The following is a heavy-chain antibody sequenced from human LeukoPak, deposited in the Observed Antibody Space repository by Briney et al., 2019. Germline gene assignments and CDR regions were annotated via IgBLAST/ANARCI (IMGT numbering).Heavy chain of an antibody. D-gene: IGHD2-15*01. Sequence: ASVKVSCKASGYTFTSFAMNWVRQAPGQGLDWIGWINTNTGNPTYAQGFTGRFVFSLDTSVSTAYLHISSLQAEDTAVYYCARAEVSCSRSTCFLHWGQGTLVTVSS. CDR2: INTNTGNP. V-gene: IGHV7-4-1*02. CDR1: GYTFTSFA. CDR3: ARAEVSCSRSTCFLH. J-gene: IGHJ4*02.